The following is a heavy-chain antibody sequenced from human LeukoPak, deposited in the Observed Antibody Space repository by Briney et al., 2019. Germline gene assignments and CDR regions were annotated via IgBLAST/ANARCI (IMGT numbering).Heavy chain of an antibody. CDR3: ARDRGAAASYFHH. CDR1: GGSISSSNYY. J-gene: IGHJ1*01. Sequence: SETLSLTCTVSGGSISSSNYYWGWIRQPPGKGLEWIGNIYYNGITNYNPSLKSRVTISVDTSKNQFSLKLSSVTAADTAVYFCARDRGAAASYFHHWGLGTLVTVSS. D-gene: IGHD6-13*01. CDR2: IYYNGIT. V-gene: IGHV4-39*02.